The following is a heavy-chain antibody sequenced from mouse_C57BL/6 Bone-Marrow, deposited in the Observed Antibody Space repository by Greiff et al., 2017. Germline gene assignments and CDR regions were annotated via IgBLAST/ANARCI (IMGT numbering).Heavy chain of an antibody. V-gene: IGHV5-4*01. Sequence: EVQLQESGGGLVKPGGSLKLSCAASGFTFSSYAMSWVRQTPEKRLEWVATISDGGSYTYYPDNVKGRFTISRDNAKNNLYLQMSHLKSEDTAMYYCARDHGVSSNYDYLGQGTTLTVSS. CDR1: GFTFSSYA. D-gene: IGHD2-5*01. J-gene: IGHJ2*01. CDR2: ISDGGSYT. CDR3: ARDHGVSSNYDY.